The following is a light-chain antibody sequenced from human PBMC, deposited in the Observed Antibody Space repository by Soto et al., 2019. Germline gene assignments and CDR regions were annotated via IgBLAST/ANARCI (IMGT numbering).Light chain of an antibody. CDR2: GAS. J-gene: IGKJ3*01. CDR1: QSVSTNY. Sequence: EIVLTQSPGTLSLSPGERATLSCRASQSVSTNYLAWYQQKPGQAPRLLIYGASSRVTGIPDRFSGSGSGTDFTLTISRLETEDFAVYYCQQYGTSPKLILGPGTKVDIK. CDR3: QQYGTSPKLI. V-gene: IGKV3-20*01.